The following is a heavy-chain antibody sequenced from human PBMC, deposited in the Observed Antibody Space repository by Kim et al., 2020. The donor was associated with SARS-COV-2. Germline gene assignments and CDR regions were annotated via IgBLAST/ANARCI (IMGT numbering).Heavy chain of an antibody. CDR2: INPNSGGT. CDR3: ARKDNQWFPPIGFDY. D-gene: IGHD3-22*01. J-gene: IGHJ4*02. Sequence: ASVKVSCKASGYTFTGYYMHWVRQAPGQGLEWMGWINPNSGGTNYAQKFQGRVTMTRDTSISTAYMELSRLRSDDTAVYYCARKDNQWFPPIGFDYWGQGTLVTVSS. CDR1: GYTFTGYY. V-gene: IGHV1-2*02.